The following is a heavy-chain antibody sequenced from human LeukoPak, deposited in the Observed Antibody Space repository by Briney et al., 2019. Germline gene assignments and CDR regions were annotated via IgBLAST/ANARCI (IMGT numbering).Heavy chain of an antibody. CDR3: AKGGLRFLEWFTNWFDP. CDR2: ISGSGGST. J-gene: IGHJ5*02. Sequence: GGSLRLSCAASGFTFSSYAMSWVRQAPGKGLEWVSAISGSGGSTYYADSVKGRFTISRDNSKNTLYLQMNSLRVEDTAVYYFAKGGLRFLEWFTNWFDPWGQGTLVTVSS. CDR1: GFTFSSYA. D-gene: IGHD3-3*01. V-gene: IGHV3-23*01.